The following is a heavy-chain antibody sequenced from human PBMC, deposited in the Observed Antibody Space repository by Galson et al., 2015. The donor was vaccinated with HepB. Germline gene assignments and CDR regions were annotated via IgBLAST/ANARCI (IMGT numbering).Heavy chain of an antibody. D-gene: IGHD3-10*01. V-gene: IGHV1-2*06. Sequence: SCKASGYTFTGYYMHWVRQAPGQGLEWMGRINPNSGGTNYAQKFQGRVTMTRDTSISTAYMELSRLRSDDTAVYYCARGDTMVQGVIKVDWFDPWGQGTLVTVSS. CDR1: GYTFTGYY. CDR3: ARGDTMVQGVIKVDWFDP. J-gene: IGHJ5*02. CDR2: INPNSGGT.